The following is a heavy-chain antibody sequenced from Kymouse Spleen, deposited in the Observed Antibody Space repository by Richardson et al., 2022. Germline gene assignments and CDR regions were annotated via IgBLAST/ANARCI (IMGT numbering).Heavy chain of an antibody. CDR3: AKLGFGELPTLYYYYGMDV. Sequence: QVQLVESGGGVVQPGRSLRLSCAASGFTFSSYGMHWVRQAPGKGLEWVAVISYDGSNKYYADSVKGRFTISRDNSKNTLYLQMNSLRAEDTAVYYCAKLGFGELPTLYYYYGMDVWGQGTTVTVSS. CDR2: ISYDGSNK. V-gene: IGHV3-30*18. D-gene: IGHD3-10*01. J-gene: IGHJ6*02. CDR1: GFTFSSYG.